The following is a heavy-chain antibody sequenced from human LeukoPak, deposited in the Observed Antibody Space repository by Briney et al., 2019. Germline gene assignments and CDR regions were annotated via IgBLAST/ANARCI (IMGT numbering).Heavy chain of an antibody. J-gene: IGHJ5*02. D-gene: IGHD3-10*01. CDR1: GGSISSYY. Sequence: SETLSLTCTVSGGSISSYYWSWIRQPPEKGLEWIGYIYYSGSTNYNPSLKSRVTISVDTSKNQFSLKLSSVTAADTAVYYCARSYSTITMVRGFDPWGQGTLVTVSS. CDR2: IYYSGST. V-gene: IGHV4-59*01. CDR3: ARSYSTITMVRGFDP.